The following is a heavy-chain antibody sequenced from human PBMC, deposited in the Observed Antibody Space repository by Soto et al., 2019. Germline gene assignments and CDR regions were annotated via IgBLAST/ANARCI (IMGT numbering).Heavy chain of an antibody. D-gene: IGHD6-13*01. J-gene: IGHJ6*03. V-gene: IGHV3-64*01. CDR1: GFTFSNYD. CDR2: ISNNGAHT. CDR3: ARRGYGSWWSNGSRDV. Sequence: EAQLVESGGGLVQPGGSLRLSCAASGFTFSNYDMHWVRQAPGKGLEYVSGISNNGAHTDYAKSVKGRFTISRDNAQNTLYLKMGRERAEDMTHHYGARRGYGSWWSNGSRDVWCKGTPVTV.